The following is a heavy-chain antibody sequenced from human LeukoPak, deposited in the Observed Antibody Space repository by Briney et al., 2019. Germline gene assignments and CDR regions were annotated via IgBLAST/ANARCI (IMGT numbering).Heavy chain of an antibody. CDR3: ARGAYSYGLYYFDY. V-gene: IGHV4-34*01. CDR1: GGSFSGYY. CDR2: INHSGST. J-gene: IGHJ4*02. Sequence: SETLSLTCAVYGGSFSGYYWSWIRQPPGKRLEWIGEINHSGSTNYNPSLKSRVTISVDTSKNQFSLKLSSVTAADTAVYYCARGAYSYGLYYFDYWGQGTLVTVSS. D-gene: IGHD5-18*01.